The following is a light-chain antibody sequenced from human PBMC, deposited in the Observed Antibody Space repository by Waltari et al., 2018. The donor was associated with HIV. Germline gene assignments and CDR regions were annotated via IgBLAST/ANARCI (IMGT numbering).Light chain of an antibody. V-gene: IGLV2-14*03. CDR1: HTAIRPNNY. CDR3: SSCNFGNTVGL. Sequence: HSVLTLPVSVSVPTAQSINIAFTRPHTAIRPNNYLVWYQQYPGNDPKLIISEINKRPSVSSHHFSASKSGNTASLTISGLQADDEAEYYCSSCNFGNTVGLFGTGTKVTVL. J-gene: IGLJ1*01. CDR2: EIN.